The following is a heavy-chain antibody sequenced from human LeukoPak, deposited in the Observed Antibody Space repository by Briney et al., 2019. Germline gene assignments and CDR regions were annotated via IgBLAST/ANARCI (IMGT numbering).Heavy chain of an antibody. CDR3: ARTPAITMVRGVIFDY. CDR2: INPSGGST. J-gene: IGHJ4*02. CDR1: GYTFTTYY. Sequence: GASVKVSCKASGYTFTTYYMHWVRQAPGQGLEWMRVINPSGGSTSYAQKFQGRVTMTRDTSTSTVYMELSSLRSEDTAVYYCARTPAITMVRGVIFDYWGQGTLVTVSS. D-gene: IGHD3-10*01. V-gene: IGHV1-46*01.